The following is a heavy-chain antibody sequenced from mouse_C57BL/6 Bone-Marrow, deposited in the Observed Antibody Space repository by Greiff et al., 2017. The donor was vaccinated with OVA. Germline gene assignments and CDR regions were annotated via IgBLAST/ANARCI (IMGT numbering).Heavy chain of an antibody. J-gene: IGHJ3*01. V-gene: IGHV1-50*01. Sequence: VKLMESGAELVKPGASVKLSCKASGYTFTSYWMQWVKQRPGQGLEWIGEIDPSDSYTNYNQKFKGKATLTVDTSSSTAYMQHNSLTAEDSAVYYCASAVFAYWGQGTLVTVSA. CDR3: ASAVFAY. CDR1: GYTFTSYW. CDR2: IDPSDSYT.